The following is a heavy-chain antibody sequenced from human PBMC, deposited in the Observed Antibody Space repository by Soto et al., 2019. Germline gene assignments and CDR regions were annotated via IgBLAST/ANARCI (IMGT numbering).Heavy chain of an antibody. J-gene: IGHJ6*04. CDR3: ARQKLLTFYYAWEV. CDR1: GGCISGYY. Sequence: SETLSLTCNVSGGCISGYYWSWIRQCPGKGLEYIGYIYYRVSTNYNSSLKSRVTMSVDTSRNQFSLKMNSVTAADTAVYYCARQKLLTFYYAWEVWGKRTTVIASS. CDR2: IYYRVST. V-gene: IGHV4-59*01. D-gene: IGHD1-26*01.